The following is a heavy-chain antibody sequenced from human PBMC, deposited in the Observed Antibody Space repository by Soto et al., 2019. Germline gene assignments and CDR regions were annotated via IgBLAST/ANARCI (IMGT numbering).Heavy chain of an antibody. D-gene: IGHD1-26*01. CDR2: ISSSSSYI. CDR1: GFTFSGYS. V-gene: IGHV3-21*04. J-gene: IGHJ6*02. CDR3: AVHLGQNYYRLDV. Sequence: GSLRLSCAASGFTFSGYSMNWVRESPGKGLEWVSSISSSSSYIYYADSVKGRFTISRDNAKNSLYLQMSSLGAADTAVYYCAVHLGQNYYRLDVWGQGTTVTVSS.